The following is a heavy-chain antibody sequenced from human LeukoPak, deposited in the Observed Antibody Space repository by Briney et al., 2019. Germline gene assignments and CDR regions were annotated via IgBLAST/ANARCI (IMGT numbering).Heavy chain of an antibody. V-gene: IGHV5-51*01. CDR3: ARGPNYHHNSGYYYYYFDY. CDR1: GYKFTSYW. CDR2: IYPGGSDT. Sequence: GESLKISCKGSGYKFTSYWIGWVRQMPGKGLEWMGIIYPGGSDTRYSPSFQGQVTISADKSINTAYLQWSSLKASDTAMYYCARGPNYHHNSGYYYYYFDYWGQGTLVTVSS. J-gene: IGHJ4*02. D-gene: IGHD3-22*01.